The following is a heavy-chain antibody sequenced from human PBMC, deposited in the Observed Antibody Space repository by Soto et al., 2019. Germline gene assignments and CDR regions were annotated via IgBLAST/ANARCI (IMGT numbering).Heavy chain of an antibody. J-gene: IGHJ6*02. CDR2: IWYDGSNK. CDR3: ARVRSPDTAMYYGMDV. CDR1: GFTFSRYG. V-gene: IGHV3-33*01. Sequence: GGSLRLSCAASGFTFSRYGMHWVRQAPGKGLEWVAVIWYDGSNKYYADSVKGRFTISRDNSKNTLYLQMNSLRAEDTAVYYCARVRSPDTAMYYGMDVWGQGTTVTV. D-gene: IGHD5-18*01.